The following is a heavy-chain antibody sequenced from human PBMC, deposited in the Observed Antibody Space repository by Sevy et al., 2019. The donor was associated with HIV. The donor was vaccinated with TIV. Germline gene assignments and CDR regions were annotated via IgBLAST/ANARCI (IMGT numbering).Heavy chain of an antibody. D-gene: IGHD6-19*01. J-gene: IGHJ6*02. CDR2: ISGSGGTT. CDR3: ATALARGIAVAGTAWGMDV. CDR1: GFTFTNYA. Sequence: GGYLRLSCAASGFTFTNYAMNWVRQAPGKGLEWVSAISGSGGTTYYADSVQGRFTISRDKSKNTLYLQMNSLRAEDTAVYNCATALARGIAVAGTAWGMDVWGQGTTVTVSS. V-gene: IGHV3-23*01.